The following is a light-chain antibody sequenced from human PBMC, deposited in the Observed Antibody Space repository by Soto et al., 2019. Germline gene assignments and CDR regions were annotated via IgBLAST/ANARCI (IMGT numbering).Light chain of an antibody. CDR3: SSYTSSSTLGV. CDR1: SSDVGGYNY. J-gene: IGLJ1*01. V-gene: IGLV2-14*01. Sequence: QSALTQPASVSGSPGQSITISCTGTSSDVGGYNYVSWYQQHPGKAPKHKIYDVSNRPSGVSNRFSGSKSGNTASLTISGLQAEDEADYYCSSYTSSSTLGVFGTGTKLTVL. CDR2: DVS.